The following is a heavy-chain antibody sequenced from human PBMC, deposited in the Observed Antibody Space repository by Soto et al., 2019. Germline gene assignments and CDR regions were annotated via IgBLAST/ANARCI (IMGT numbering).Heavy chain of an antibody. V-gene: IGHV5-51*01. CDR2: IYPDDSAT. CDR3: ARFLIDYYDRSGFFKAPDY. D-gene: IGHD3-22*01. CDR1: GYSFTNYW. J-gene: IGHJ4*02. Sequence: GESLKISCKGTGYSFTNYWIGWVRQLPGKGLKKMRIIYPDDSATRYSPNFQGQVTISVDKSISTAYLQWSSLKSSDTAMYYCARFLIDYYDRSGFFKAPDYWGQGTLVTVSS.